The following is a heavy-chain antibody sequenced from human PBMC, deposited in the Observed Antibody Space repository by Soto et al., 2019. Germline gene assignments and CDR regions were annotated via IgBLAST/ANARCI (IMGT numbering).Heavy chain of an antibody. CDR2: ISWNSGSI. V-gene: IGHV3-9*01. CDR3: AKDPGPVYDYIHYFDY. CDR1: GFTFDDYA. J-gene: IGHJ4*02. Sequence: EVQLVESGGGLVQPGRSLRLSCAASGFTFDDYAMHWVRQAPGKGLEWVSGISWNSGSIGYADSVKGRFTISRDNAKNSLYLQMNSLRAEDTALYYGAKDPGPVYDYIHYFDYWGQGTLVTVSS. D-gene: IGHD4-4*01.